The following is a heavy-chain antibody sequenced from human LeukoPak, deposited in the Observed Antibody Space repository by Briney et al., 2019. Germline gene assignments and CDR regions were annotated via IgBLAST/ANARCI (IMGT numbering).Heavy chain of an antibody. CDR2: IYYSGST. CDR3: ARDSDCSGGSCYDYMDV. Sequence: PSETLSLTCTVSGGSISSYYWSWIRQPPGKGLEWIGYIYYSGSTNYNPSLKSRVTISVDTSKNQFSLKLSSVTAADAAVYYCARDSDCSGGSCYDYMDVWGKGTTVTVSS. CDR1: GGSISSYY. J-gene: IGHJ6*03. V-gene: IGHV4-59*01. D-gene: IGHD2-15*01.